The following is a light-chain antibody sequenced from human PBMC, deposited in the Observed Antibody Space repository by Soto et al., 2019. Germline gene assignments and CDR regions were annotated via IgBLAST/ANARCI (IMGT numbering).Light chain of an antibody. Sequence: EIVMTQSPATLSVSPGERATLSCRASQSVSNNLAWYQQKPGQAPRLLIYGASTRATGIPVRFSGSGSGTEFTLTISSLQSEDFAVYYCQQYNNWPPLTLGGGTKVEIK. V-gene: IGKV3-15*01. J-gene: IGKJ4*01. CDR3: QQYNNWPPLT. CDR2: GAS. CDR1: QSVSNN.